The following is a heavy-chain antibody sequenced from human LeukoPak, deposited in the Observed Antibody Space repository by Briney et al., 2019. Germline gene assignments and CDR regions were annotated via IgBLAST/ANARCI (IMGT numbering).Heavy chain of an antibody. CDR3: ARETGYFDY. J-gene: IGHJ4*02. D-gene: IGHD3-10*01. CDR1: GGSVSTYY. Sequence: SETLSLTCTVSGGSVSTYYWSWSRQPPGKGLEWIGYIYYSGGTNYNPSLKSRVTISVDTSKNQFSLKLSSVTAADAAVYYCARETGYFDYWGQGTLVTVSS. V-gene: IGHV4-59*02. CDR2: IYYSGGT.